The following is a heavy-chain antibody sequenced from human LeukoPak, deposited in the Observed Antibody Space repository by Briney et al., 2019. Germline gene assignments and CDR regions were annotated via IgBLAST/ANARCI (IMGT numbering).Heavy chain of an antibody. V-gene: IGHV4-59*08. CDR2: IYYSGST. CDR1: GGSISSYY. D-gene: IGHD1-14*01. Sequence: SETLSLTCTVSGGSISSYYWSWIRQPPGKGLEWIGYIYYSGSTNYNPSLKSRVTISVDTSKNQFSLKLSSVTAADTAVYYCARHGVRRRGSGPDAFDIWGQGTMVTVSS. CDR3: ARHGVRRRGSGPDAFDI. J-gene: IGHJ3*02.